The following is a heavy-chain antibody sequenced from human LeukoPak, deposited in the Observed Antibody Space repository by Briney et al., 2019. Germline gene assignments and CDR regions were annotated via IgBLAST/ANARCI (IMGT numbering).Heavy chain of an antibody. CDR2: INTNTGNP. D-gene: IGHD5-18*01. V-gene: IGHV7-4-1*02. J-gene: IGHJ4*02. CDR1: GYIFTSYF. Sequence: ASVKVSCKASGYIFTSYFLYWVRQAPGQGLEWMGWINTNTGNPTYAQGFTGRYVFSLDTSVSTAYLQISGLTADDTAVYFCGRDPRLGIRGYTYGYIEYWGQGTLVTVSS. CDR3: GRDPRLGIRGYTYGYIEY.